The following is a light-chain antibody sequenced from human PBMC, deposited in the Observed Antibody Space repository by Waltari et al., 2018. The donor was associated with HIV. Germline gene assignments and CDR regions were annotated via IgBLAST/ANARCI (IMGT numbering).Light chain of an antibody. V-gene: IGLV2-23*02. CDR3: CAYAGSVV. CDR1: SSDVGRYNL. Sequence: QSALTQPASVSGSPGQSITISCTGTSSDVGRYNLVSWYQQHPGKAPKLMIYEVSKRPSGVSNRFSGSKSGNTASLTISGLQAEDEAEYYCCAYAGSVVFGGGTKLTVL. J-gene: IGLJ2*01. CDR2: EVS.